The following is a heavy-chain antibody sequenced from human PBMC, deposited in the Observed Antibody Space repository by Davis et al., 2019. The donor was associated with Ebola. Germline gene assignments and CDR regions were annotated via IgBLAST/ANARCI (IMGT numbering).Heavy chain of an antibody. Sequence: GESLKISCAASGFIFSNYGMHWVRQAPGKGLEWVALMRYDGSRQYYADSVKGRFTISRDNSKNTLYLQMNSLRAEDTAVYYCARRSQQLATYWGQGTLVTVSS. J-gene: IGHJ4*02. CDR2: MRYDGSRQ. D-gene: IGHD6-13*01. CDR3: ARRSQQLATY. CDR1: GFIFSNYG. V-gene: IGHV3-30*02.